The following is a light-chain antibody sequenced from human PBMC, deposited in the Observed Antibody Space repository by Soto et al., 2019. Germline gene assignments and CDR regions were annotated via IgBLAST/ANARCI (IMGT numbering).Light chain of an antibody. Sequence: QSALTQPASVSGSPGQSITISCTGTSSDVGGYNYVSWYQQHPGKAPKLMIYDVSNRPSGVSDRFSGSNSGNTASLTISGLQAEDEADYYCSSYTSSSTLEFCGGTQLTVL. CDR2: DVS. J-gene: IGLJ2*01. V-gene: IGLV2-14*01. CDR1: SSDVGGYNY. CDR3: SSYTSSSTLE.